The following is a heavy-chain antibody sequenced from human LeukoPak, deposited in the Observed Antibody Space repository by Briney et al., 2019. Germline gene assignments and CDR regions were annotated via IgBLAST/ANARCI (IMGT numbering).Heavy chain of an antibody. V-gene: IGHV3-48*01. CDR3: ARDLLAAVPNGGMDV. Sequence: PGGSLRLSCAASGFTFSSYSMNWVRQAPGKGLEWVSYISSSSNSIYYADSVKGRFTISRDNAKNSLYLQMNSLRAEDTAVYYCARDLLAAVPNGGMDVWGQGTTVTVSS. J-gene: IGHJ6*02. CDR2: ISSSSNSI. D-gene: IGHD6-13*01. CDR1: GFTFSSYS.